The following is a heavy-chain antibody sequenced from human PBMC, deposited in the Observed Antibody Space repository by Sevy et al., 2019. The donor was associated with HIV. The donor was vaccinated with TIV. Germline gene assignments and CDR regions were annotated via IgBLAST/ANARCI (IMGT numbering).Heavy chain of an antibody. D-gene: IGHD3-22*01. Sequence: GGSLRLSCVASGFTFNTYAMSWDRQAPGKGLEWVSAIRGSGSSTYYAAAVQGRFTISRDNSKNTLYLQMNILRAEDTAVYYCAKEAPGYNYDTSGSFDYWGQGTLVTVSS. CDR2: IRGSGSST. V-gene: IGHV3-23*01. CDR3: AKEAPGYNYDTSGSFDY. CDR1: GFTFNTYA. J-gene: IGHJ4*02.